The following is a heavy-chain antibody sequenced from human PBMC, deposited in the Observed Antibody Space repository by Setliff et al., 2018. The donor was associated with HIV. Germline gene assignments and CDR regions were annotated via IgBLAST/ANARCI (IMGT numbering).Heavy chain of an antibody. D-gene: IGHD1-26*01. V-gene: IGHV4-39*01. Sequence: PSETLSLTCTVSGGSISSSSYSWGWVRQPPGKGLEWIGHIYYSGSTFNNPSLKSRVTISVDTSKNQFSLKVSSVTAADTALYYCARLRSYGGPKRFFDYWGQGTLVTVSS. CDR3: ARLRSYGGPKRFFDY. J-gene: IGHJ4*02. CDR1: GGSISSSSYS. CDR2: IYYSGST.